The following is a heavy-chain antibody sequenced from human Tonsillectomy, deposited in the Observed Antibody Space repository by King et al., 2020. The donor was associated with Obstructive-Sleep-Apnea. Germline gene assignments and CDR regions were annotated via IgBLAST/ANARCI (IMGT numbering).Heavy chain of an antibody. CDR3: AKSRVTGTSGATDY. CDR1: GFTFSSYA. Sequence: EVQLVESGGGLVQRGGSLRLSCAASGFTFSSYAMSWVRQAPGKGLEWVSTVSGSGGSTYYPDSVKGRFTISRDNSKNTLYLQMNSLRAEDTAVYYCAKSRVTGTSGATDYWGQGTLVTVSS. CDR2: VSGSGGST. V-gene: IGHV3-23*04. J-gene: IGHJ4*02. D-gene: IGHD1-7*01.